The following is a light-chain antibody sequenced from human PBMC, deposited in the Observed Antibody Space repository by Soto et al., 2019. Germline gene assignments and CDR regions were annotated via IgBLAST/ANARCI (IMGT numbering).Light chain of an antibody. CDR3: QQYENLPYT. CDR1: QVISNY. V-gene: IGKV1-33*01. Sequence: DIQMTQSASSLSASVGDRVTITCQASQVISNYLNWYQQKPGKAPNLLIYDISTLEIGVPSRFSGSGSGTDFTFTITGLQPEDIATYYCQQYENLPYTFGQGTKLEI. CDR2: DIS. J-gene: IGKJ2*01.